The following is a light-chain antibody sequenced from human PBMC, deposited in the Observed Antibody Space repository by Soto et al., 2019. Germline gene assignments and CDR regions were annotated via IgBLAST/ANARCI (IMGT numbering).Light chain of an antibody. CDR1: SSNIGSNY. V-gene: IGLV1-47*01. CDR2: RNN. J-gene: IGLJ2*01. Sequence: QSVLTQPPSASGTPGQRVTISCSGSSSNIGSNYVYWYQQLPGTAPKLLIYRNNQRPSGVPDRFSGSMSGTSASLAISGLRSEDEADYYCAAWDDSLSGLVFGGGTQLTVL. CDR3: AAWDDSLSGLV.